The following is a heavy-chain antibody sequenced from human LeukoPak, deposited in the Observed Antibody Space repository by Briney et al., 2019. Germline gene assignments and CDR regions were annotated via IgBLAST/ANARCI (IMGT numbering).Heavy chain of an antibody. CDR2: MSYDGSNK. J-gene: IGHJ5*02. CDR1: GFTFSSYG. V-gene: IGHV3-30*18. Sequence: GGSLRLSCAASGFTFSSYGMHWVRQAPGKGLEWVAVMSYDGSNKYYADSVKGRFTISRDNSKNTLYLQMNSLRAEDTAVYYCAKDYYYDSSGYYSGSANWFDPWGQGTLVTVSS. CDR3: AKDYYYDSSGYYSGSANWFDP. D-gene: IGHD3-22*01.